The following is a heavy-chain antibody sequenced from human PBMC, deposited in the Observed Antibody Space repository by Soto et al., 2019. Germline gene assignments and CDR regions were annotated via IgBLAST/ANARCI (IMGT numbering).Heavy chain of an antibody. D-gene: IGHD3-10*01. CDR3: ARRRRGITMVRGTYAMDV. CDR2: INDFGST. Sequence: QVQLQQWGAGLLKPSETLSLGCAVYGESFSGYYWNWIRQPPGKGLEWIGEINDFGSTNYKPSLASRVTISVDTSKKQFSLRLSSVTAADAAVYDCARRRRGITMVRGTYAMDVWGQGTTVTVSS. CDR1: GESFSGYY. J-gene: IGHJ6*02. V-gene: IGHV4-34*01.